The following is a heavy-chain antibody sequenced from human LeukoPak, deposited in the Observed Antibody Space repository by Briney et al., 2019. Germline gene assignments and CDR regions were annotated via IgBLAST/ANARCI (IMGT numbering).Heavy chain of an antibody. Sequence: ASVKVSCKASGYTFTSYGISWVRQAPGQGLEWMGWISAYNGNTNYAQKFQGRVTITADESTSTAYMELSSLRSEDTAVYYCARGVEMATSDCFAPWGREPLVPVPS. CDR1: GYTFTSYG. CDR2: ISAYNGNT. CDR3: ARGVEMATSDCFAP. J-gene: IGHJ5*02. D-gene: IGHD5-24*01. V-gene: IGHV1-18*01.